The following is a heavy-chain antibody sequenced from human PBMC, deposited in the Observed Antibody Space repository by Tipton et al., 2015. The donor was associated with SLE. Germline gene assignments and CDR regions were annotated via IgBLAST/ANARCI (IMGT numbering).Heavy chain of an antibody. Sequence: SLRLSCAASGFIFDDYGMHWVRQAPGKGLEWVSNISWNSGSKAYAESVRGRFTISRDNAKNSLYLQMNSLRAEDTAVYYCARETNWNDGAFDIWGQGTMVTVSS. CDR2: ISWNSGSK. V-gene: IGHV3-9*01. CDR1: GFIFDDYG. D-gene: IGHD1-1*01. J-gene: IGHJ3*02. CDR3: ARETNWNDGAFDI.